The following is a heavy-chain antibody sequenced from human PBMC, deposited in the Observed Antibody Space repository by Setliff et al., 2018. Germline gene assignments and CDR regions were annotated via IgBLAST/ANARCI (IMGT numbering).Heavy chain of an antibody. D-gene: IGHD3-16*01. V-gene: IGHV1-8*01. CDR1: GYSFISYD. J-gene: IGHJ4*02. Sequence: ASVKVSCKASGYSFISYDINWVRQAPGQGLEWMGWMNPERDNTGYAQKFQGRVTMTGHASINTAYIELTSLTSEDTAVYYCVRNPLGPEASTPGGYWGQGTLVTVSS. CDR2: MNPERDNT. CDR3: VRNPLGPEASTPGGY.